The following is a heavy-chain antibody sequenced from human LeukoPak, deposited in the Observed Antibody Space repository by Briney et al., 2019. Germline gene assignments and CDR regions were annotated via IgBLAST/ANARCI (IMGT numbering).Heavy chain of an antibody. J-gene: IGHJ3*02. CDR1: GGSISSYY. CDR2: IYYNGST. D-gene: IGHD2-2*02. CDR3: ARDETYTFDI. V-gene: IGHV4-59*01. Sequence: SETLSLTCTVSGGSISSYYWSWIRQPPGKGLEWIGYIYYNGSTNYNPSLKSRVTISVDTSKNQFSLKLSSVTAADTAVYYCARDETYTFDIWGQGTMVTVSS.